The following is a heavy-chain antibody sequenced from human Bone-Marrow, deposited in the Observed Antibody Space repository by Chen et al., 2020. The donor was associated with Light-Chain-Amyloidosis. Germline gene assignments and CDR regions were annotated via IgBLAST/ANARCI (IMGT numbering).Heavy chain of an antibody. V-gene: IGHV5-51*01. CDR2: IYPDDSDA. D-gene: IGHD5-12*01. J-gene: IGHJ4*02. Sequence: EVQLEQSGPEVNKPGESLKIYCKGSGYTFPNYWIGWVRQMPGKGLEWMGVIYPDDSDARYSPSFEGQVTISADKSITTAYLQWRSLKASDTAMYYCARRRDGYNFDYWGQGTLVTVSS. CDR1: GYTFPNYW. CDR3: ARRRDGYNFDY.